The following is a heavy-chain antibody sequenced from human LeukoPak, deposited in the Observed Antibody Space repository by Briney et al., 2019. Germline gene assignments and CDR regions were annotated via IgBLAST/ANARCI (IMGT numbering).Heavy chain of an antibody. CDR3: ARTFTYYYDSSGYYYRLKAYYFDY. J-gene: IGHJ4*02. Sequence: ASVKVSCKASGYTFTGYYMHWVRQAPGQGLEWMGWINPNSGGTNYAQKFQGRVTMTRDTPISTAYMELSRLRSDDTAVYYCARTFTYYYDSSGYYYRLKAYYFDYWGQGTLVTVSS. CDR1: GYTFTGYY. D-gene: IGHD3-22*01. CDR2: INPNSGGT. V-gene: IGHV1-2*02.